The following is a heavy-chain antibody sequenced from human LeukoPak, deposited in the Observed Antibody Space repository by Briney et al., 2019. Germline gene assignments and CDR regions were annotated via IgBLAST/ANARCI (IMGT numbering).Heavy chain of an antibody. V-gene: IGHV3-15*01. CDR2: IKSKTDGGIT. J-gene: IGHJ4*02. CDR3: ITGPN. CDR1: GFTFSNAW. Sequence: PGGSLRLSCAASGFTFSNAWMNWVRQAPGKGLEWVGRIKSKTDGGITDYAAPVNGRFTISRDDSKNTVYLQTNTLRIEDTAVYYCITGPNWGQGTLVTVSS.